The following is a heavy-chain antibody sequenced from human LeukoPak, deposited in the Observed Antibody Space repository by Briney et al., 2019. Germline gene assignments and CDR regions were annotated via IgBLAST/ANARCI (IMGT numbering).Heavy chain of an antibody. V-gene: IGHV4-59*01. Sequence: SETLSLTCTVSGGSISSYYWSWIRQPPGKGLEWIGYIYYSGSTNYNPSLKSRVTISVDTSKNQFSLKLSSVTAADTAVYYCARDLHYGSGSYYKPYYMDVWGKGTTVTISS. CDR2: IYYSGST. D-gene: IGHD3-10*01. J-gene: IGHJ6*03. CDR3: ARDLHYGSGSYYKPYYMDV. CDR1: GGSISSYY.